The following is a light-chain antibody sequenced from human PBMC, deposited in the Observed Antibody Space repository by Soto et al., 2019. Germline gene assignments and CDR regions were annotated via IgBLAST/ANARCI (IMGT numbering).Light chain of an antibody. CDR1: QSVSSN. CDR3: QEYNNWPQWT. Sequence: EIVMTQSPATLSVSPGERATLSCRASQSVSSNLAWYQQKPGQAPRLLICGASTRATGVPARFSGSGSATELTLTISSLHSEDFAVYYCQEYNNWPQWTFGQATKVEIK. V-gene: IGKV3-15*01. J-gene: IGKJ1*01. CDR2: GAS.